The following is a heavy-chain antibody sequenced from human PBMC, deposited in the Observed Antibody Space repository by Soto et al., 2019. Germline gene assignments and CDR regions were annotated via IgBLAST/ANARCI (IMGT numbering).Heavy chain of an antibody. CDR3: ARGARQWLGKSLNYYYYGMDV. J-gene: IGHJ6*02. Sequence: QVQLVQSGAEVKQPGSSVKVSCKASGGTFSSYAISWVRQAPGQGLEWMGGIIPIFGTANYAQKFQGRVTITADESTSTAYMELSSLRSEDTAVYYCARGARQWLGKSLNYYYYGMDVWGQGTTVTVSS. V-gene: IGHV1-69*01. CDR2: IIPIFGTA. CDR1: GGTFSSYA. D-gene: IGHD6-19*01.